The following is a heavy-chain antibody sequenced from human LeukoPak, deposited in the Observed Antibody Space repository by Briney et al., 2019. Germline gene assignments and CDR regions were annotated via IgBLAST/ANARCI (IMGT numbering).Heavy chain of an antibody. Sequence: ASVKVSCKASGYTFTSYDINWVRQATGQGLEWMGWMNPNSGNTGYAQKFQGRVTITRNTSISTAYMELSSLRSEDTAVYYCARTYSSSWYLGYYYYYYMDVWGKGTTVTVSS. D-gene: IGHD6-13*01. CDR1: GYTFTSYD. V-gene: IGHV1-8*03. CDR2: MNPNSGNT. CDR3: ARTYSSSWYLGYYYYYYMDV. J-gene: IGHJ6*03.